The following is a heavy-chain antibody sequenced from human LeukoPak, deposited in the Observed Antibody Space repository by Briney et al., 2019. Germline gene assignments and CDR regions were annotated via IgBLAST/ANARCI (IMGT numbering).Heavy chain of an antibody. CDR1: GGSISSYY. V-gene: IGHV4-59*08. J-gene: IGHJ4*02. D-gene: IGHD2-2*01. CDR2: IYYSGST. CDR3: ARARGYCSSTSCSYFDY. Sequence: PSETLSLTCTVSGGSISSYYWSWIRQPPGKGLEWIGYIYYSGSTNYNPSLKSRVTISVNTSKNQFSLKLSSVTAADTAVYYCARARGYCSSTSCSYFDYWGQGTLVTVSS.